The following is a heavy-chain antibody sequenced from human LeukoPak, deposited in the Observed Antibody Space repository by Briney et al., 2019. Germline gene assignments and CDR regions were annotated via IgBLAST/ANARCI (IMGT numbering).Heavy chain of an antibody. CDR2: INPSGGST. CDR1: GYTFTSYY. Sequence: ASVKVSCKASGYTFTSYYMHWVRQAPGQGLEWMGIINPSGGSTSYAQKFQGRVTMTRDTSTSTVYMELSRLRSEDTAVYYCARVVTRDPELIDAFDIWGQGTMVTVSS. CDR3: ARVVTRDPELIDAFDI. D-gene: IGHD1-26*01. V-gene: IGHV1-46*01. J-gene: IGHJ3*02.